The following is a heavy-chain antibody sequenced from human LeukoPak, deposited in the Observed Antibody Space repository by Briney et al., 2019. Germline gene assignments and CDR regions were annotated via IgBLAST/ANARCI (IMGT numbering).Heavy chain of an antibody. V-gene: IGHV1-3*01. J-gene: IGHJ6*04. CDR2: INAGNGNT. CDR1: GYTFTSYA. Sequence: GASVKVSCKASGYTFTSYAMHWVRQAPGQRLEWMGWINAGNGNTKYSQKFQGRVTITRDTSASTAYMELSSLRSEDTAVYYCARDREADYYYYGMDVWGKGTTVTASS. CDR3: ARDREADYYYYGMDV.